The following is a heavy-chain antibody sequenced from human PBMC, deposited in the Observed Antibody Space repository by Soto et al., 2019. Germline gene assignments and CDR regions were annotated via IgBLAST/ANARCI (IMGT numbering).Heavy chain of an antibody. Sequence: GASVKVSCKASGGTFSSYAISWVRQAPGQGLEWMGGIIPIFGTANYAQKFQGRVTITADESTSTAYMELSGLRSEDTAVYYCASVREAKDGSVPPLAAFDIWGQGTMVTVSS. D-gene: IGHD3-10*01. CDR2: IIPIFGTA. V-gene: IGHV1-69*13. CDR1: GGTFSSYA. CDR3: ASVREAKDGSVPPLAAFDI. J-gene: IGHJ3*02.